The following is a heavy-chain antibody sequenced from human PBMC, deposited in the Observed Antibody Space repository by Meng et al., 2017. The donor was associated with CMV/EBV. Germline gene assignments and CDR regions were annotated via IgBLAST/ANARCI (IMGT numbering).Heavy chain of an antibody. J-gene: IGHJ6*02. Sequence: ASVKVSCKASGYTFTGYYMHWVRQAPGQGLEWMGWINPNSGGTNYAQKFQGRVTMTRDTSISTAYMELSGLRSDDTAVYYCARDYLIAAAGTNYYYGMDVWGQGTTVTVSS. CDR3: ARDYLIAAAGTNYYYGMDV. D-gene: IGHD6-13*01. CDR1: GYTFTGYY. CDR2: INPNSGGT. V-gene: IGHV1-2*02.